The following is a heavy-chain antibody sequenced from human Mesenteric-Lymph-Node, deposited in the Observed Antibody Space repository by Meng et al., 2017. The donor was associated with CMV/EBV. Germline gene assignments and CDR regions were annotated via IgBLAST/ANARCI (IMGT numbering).Heavy chain of an antibody. CDR3: ATFSLTVYAFDL. J-gene: IGHJ3*01. V-gene: IGHV3-74*01. CDR1: GFTFSSYW. CDR2: INSDGSST. Sequence: GESLKISCAASGFTFSSYWMHWVRQAPGKGLVWVSRINSDGSSTSYADSVKGRFTISRDNAKNTLYLQMNSLRAEDTAVYYCATFSLTVYAFDLWGQGTMVT.